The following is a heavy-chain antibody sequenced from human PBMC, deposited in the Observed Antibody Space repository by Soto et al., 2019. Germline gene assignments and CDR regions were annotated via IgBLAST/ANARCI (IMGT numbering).Heavy chain of an antibody. D-gene: IGHD2-21*02. CDR1: GGSISSYY. Sequence: SATLFLTCPVSGGSISSYYWSWIRQPPGKGLEWIGYIYYSGSTNYNPSLKSRVTISVDTSKNQFSLKLSSVTAADTAIYYCARSGVTGIVIPSHWFDPWGQGTLVTVSS. CDR3: ARSGVTGIVIPSHWFDP. J-gene: IGHJ5*02. V-gene: IGHV4-59*01. CDR2: IYYSGST.